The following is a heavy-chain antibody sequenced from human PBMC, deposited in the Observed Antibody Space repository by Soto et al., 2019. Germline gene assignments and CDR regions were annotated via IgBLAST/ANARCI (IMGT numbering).Heavy chain of an antibody. CDR3: AKVRLTDYLRYAPHL. Sequence: EVQLLESGGGLVQPGGSLRLACAASGFTFNNYAMNWVRQAPGRGLKWVSIISPNGDSTYYADSVKGRFTISRDNSQNTVFLQMNSLRAEDTAIYFCAKVRLTDYLRYAPHLWGQGTLVTVSS. CDR1: GFTFNNYA. J-gene: IGHJ3*01. D-gene: IGHD2-8*01. CDR2: ISPNGDST. V-gene: IGHV3-23*01.